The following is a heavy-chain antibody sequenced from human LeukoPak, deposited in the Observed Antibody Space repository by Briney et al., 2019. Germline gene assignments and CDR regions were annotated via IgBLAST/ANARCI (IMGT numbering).Heavy chain of an antibody. Sequence: ASVKVSCKASGYTFTGYYMHWVRQAPGQGLEWMGWMNPNSGNTGYAQKFQGRVTMTRNTSISTAYMELSSLRSEDTAVYYCARGGPVPFDYWGQGTLVTVSS. V-gene: IGHV1-8*02. D-gene: IGHD6-19*01. CDR3: ARGGPVPFDY. J-gene: IGHJ4*02. CDR2: MNPNSGNT. CDR1: GYTFTGYY.